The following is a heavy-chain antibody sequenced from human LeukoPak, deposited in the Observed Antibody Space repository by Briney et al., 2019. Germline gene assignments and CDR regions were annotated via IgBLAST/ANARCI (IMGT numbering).Heavy chain of an antibody. CDR3: ARDTSVGAAYFDV. CDR1: RFRFASYG. Sequence: GGSLRLSCAASRFRFASYGMHWVRQAPGKGPEWVAYIHYDGSDKYYADSVKGRFTISRDNSKNTLSLQMTTLRPNDTAIYYCARDTSVGAAYFDVWGQGALVTVSS. D-gene: IGHD2-15*01. CDR2: IHYDGSDK. V-gene: IGHV3-30*02. J-gene: IGHJ4*02.